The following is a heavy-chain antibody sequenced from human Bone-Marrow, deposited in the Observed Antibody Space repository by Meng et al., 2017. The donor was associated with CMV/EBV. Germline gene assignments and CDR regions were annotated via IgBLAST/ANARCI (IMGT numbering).Heavy chain of an antibody. J-gene: IGHJ5*02. CDR3: ASNSGRLSRFDP. V-gene: IGHV3-7*01. D-gene: IGHD6-19*01. CDR2: IKQDGSEK. Sequence: GGSLRLSCAASGFTFSSYWMSWVRQAPGKGLEWVANIKQDGSEKPYVDSVKGRFTIPRYNAKNSLYLQMNSLRAEDTAVYYCASNSGRLSRFDPWGQGTLVTVSS. CDR1: GFTFSSYW.